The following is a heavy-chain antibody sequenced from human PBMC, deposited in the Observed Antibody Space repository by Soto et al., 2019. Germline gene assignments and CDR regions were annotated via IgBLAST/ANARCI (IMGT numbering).Heavy chain of an antibody. CDR3: AYGGRQGLVTSDFNY. V-gene: IGHV3-30*03. Sequence: VQLVESGGGVVQPGRSLRLSCAASGFTFSDYAMHWVRQAPGKGLEWVAVVSHDGRNTHYADSVKGRFTISRDSSKNTFSLEMTSLRADDTAVYYCAYGGRQGLVTSDFNYWGQGALVTVSS. J-gene: IGHJ4*02. D-gene: IGHD2-21*02. CDR2: VSHDGRNT. CDR1: GFTFSDYA.